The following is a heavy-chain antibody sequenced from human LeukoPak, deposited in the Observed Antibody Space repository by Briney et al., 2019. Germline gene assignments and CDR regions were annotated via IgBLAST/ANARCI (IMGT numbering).Heavy chain of an antibody. CDR2: ISYDGSNK. CDR3: ARDSEAAAGTFDY. Sequence: GGSLRLSCAASGFTFSSYAMHWVRQAPGKGLEWVAVISYDGSNKYYADSVKGRFTISRDNSKNTLYLQMNSLRAEDTAVYYCARDSEAAAGTFDYWGQGTLVTVSS. J-gene: IGHJ4*02. D-gene: IGHD6-13*01. CDR1: GFTFSSYA. V-gene: IGHV3-30-3*01.